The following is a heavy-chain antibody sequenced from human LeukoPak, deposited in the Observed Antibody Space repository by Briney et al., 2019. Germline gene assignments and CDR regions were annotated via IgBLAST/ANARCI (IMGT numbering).Heavy chain of an antibody. CDR3: VRNRAFDV. CDR2: ITYSGST. Sequence: PSETLSLTCTVSGGSLSSSYWNWIRQPPGKGLEWIGYITYSGSTNYNPSLKSRFTMSVDTSKNKYSLNLTSVSAADTAVYYCVRNRAFDVWGQGAMVTVSS. J-gene: IGHJ3*01. V-gene: IGHV4-59*01. CDR1: GGSLSSSY.